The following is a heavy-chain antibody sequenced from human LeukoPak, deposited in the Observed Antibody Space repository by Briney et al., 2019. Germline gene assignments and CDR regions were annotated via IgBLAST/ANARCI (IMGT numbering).Heavy chain of an antibody. J-gene: IGHJ4*02. Sequence: GGSLRLSCAASGFTFSTYVMSWVRQAPGKGLEWVSAMSGSGGSTYYADSVKGRFTISRDNSKNTLYLQMNSLGADDTAVYYCAKGNWRYFDYWGQGTLVTVSS. CDR3: AKGNWRYFDY. CDR2: MSGSGGST. D-gene: IGHD1-1*01. V-gene: IGHV3-23*01. CDR1: GFTFSTYV.